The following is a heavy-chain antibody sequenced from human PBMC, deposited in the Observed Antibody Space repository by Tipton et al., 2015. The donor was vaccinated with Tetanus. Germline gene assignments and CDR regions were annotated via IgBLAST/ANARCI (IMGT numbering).Heavy chain of an antibody. J-gene: IGHJ5*02. Sequence: TLSLTCTVSGGSISSNYWSWIRQPAGKGLEWIGRIYTSGSTNYNPSLKSRVTMSLDTSKNQFSLKLSSVTAADTAVYYCASSHYDFWSGYLNWFDPWGQGTLVTVSS. CDR3: ASSHYDFWSGYLNWFDP. CDR1: GGSISSNY. CDR2: IYTSGST. V-gene: IGHV4-4*07. D-gene: IGHD3-3*01.